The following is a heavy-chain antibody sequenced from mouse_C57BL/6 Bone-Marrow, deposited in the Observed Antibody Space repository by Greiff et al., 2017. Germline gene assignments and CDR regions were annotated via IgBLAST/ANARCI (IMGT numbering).Heavy chain of an antibody. CDR3: ARHKAGTRFDD. CDR1: GFTFSSYG. D-gene: IGHD4-1*01. J-gene: IGHJ2*01. V-gene: IGHV5-6*01. Sequence: EVQLVESGGDLVKPGGSLKLSCAASGFTFSSYGMSWVRQTPDKSLEWVATISSGGSYTYYPASVKGRFTISRDTAKNTLYLQMSSLKSEDTAMYYCARHKAGTRFDDWGQGTTLTVSS. CDR2: ISSGGSYT.